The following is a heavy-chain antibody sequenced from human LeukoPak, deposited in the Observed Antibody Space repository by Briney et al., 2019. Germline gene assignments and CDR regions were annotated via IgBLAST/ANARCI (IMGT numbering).Heavy chain of an antibody. Sequence: SETLSLTCAVYGGSFSGYYWSWIRQPPGKGLEWIGEISHSGSTNYNPSLKSRVTISVDTYKNQFSLKLSSVTAADTAVYYCALTHSSSWYLDYWGQGTLVTVSS. CDR2: ISHSGST. D-gene: IGHD6-13*01. V-gene: IGHV4-34*01. J-gene: IGHJ4*02. CDR1: GGSFSGYY. CDR3: ALTHSSSWYLDY.